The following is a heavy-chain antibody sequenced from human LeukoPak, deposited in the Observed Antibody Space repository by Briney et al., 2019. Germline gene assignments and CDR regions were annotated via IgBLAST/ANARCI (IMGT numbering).Heavy chain of an antibody. D-gene: IGHD1-14*01. CDR1: GFTFSGHW. CDR3: TRDRSRAEDD. J-gene: IGHJ4*02. CDR2: INQGGSDK. Sequence: GGSLRLSCAASGFTFSGHWMSWVRQAPGKGLEWVANINQGGSDKYYVDSVKGRFTISRDNTNNLLYLQMNSLRGEDTAVYYCTRDRSRAEDDWGQGTLVTVSS. V-gene: IGHV3-7*01.